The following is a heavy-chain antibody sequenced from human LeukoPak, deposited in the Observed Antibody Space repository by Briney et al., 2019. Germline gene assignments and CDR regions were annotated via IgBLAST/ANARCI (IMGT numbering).Heavy chain of an antibody. V-gene: IGHV3-23*01. D-gene: IGHD3-22*01. J-gene: IGHJ4*02. Sequence: PGGSLRLSCAASGFTFSSYAMSWVRQAPGKGLEWVSAISGSGGSTYYADSVKGRFTFSRDNSKNTLYLQMNSLRAEDTAVYYCAKEVRYYDSSGYSDYWGQGTLVTVSS. CDR1: GFTFSSYA. CDR3: AKEVRYYDSSGYSDY. CDR2: ISGSGGST.